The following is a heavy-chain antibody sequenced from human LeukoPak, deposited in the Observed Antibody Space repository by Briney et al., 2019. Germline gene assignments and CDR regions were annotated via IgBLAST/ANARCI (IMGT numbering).Heavy chain of an antibody. Sequence: GGSLRLSCAASGFTFSSYGMHWVRQAPGKGLEWVAVISYDGSNKYYADSVKGRFTISRDNSKNTLYLQMNSLRAEDTAVYYCAKSRYHVDYWGQGTLVTVSS. D-gene: IGHD3-9*01. CDR2: ISYDGSNK. J-gene: IGHJ4*02. V-gene: IGHV3-30*18. CDR1: GFTFSSYG. CDR3: AKSRYHVDY.